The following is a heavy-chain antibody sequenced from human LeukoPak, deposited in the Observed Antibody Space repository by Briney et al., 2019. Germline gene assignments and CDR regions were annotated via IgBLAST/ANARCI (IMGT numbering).Heavy chain of an antibody. V-gene: IGHV1-8*01. CDR1: GYTFTSYD. J-gene: IGHJ4*02. CDR2: MNPNSGNT. D-gene: IGHD4-17*01. Sequence: GASVKVSCKASGYTFTSYDINWVRQATGQGLEWMGWMNPNSGNTGYAQKFQGRVTMTRNTSISTAYMGLSSLRSEDTAVYYCARGWRATVTNFDYWGQGTLVTVSS. CDR3: ARGWRATVTNFDY.